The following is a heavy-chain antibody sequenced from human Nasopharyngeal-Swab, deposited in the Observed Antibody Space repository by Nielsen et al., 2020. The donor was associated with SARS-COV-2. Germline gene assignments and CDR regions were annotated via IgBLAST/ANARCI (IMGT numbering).Heavy chain of an antibody. CDR1: GYSFTSSW. V-gene: IGHV5-51*01. D-gene: IGHD3-22*01. J-gene: IGHJ1*01. CDR2: IYPGDSDT. Sequence: GRSLRLSFIGSGYSFTSSWIGWFRQMPGKGLEWMGIIYPGDSDTRYSPSFQGQVTISADKSISTAYLQWSSLKASDTAMYYCARTYYYDSSGHEYFQHWGQGTLVTVSS. CDR3: ARTYYYDSSGHEYFQH.